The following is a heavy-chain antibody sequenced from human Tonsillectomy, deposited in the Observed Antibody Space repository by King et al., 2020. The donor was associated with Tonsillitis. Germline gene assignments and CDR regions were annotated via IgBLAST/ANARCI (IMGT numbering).Heavy chain of an antibody. V-gene: IGHV3-53*01. J-gene: IGHJ4*02. CDR2: TYSDGVT. Sequence: CAAFGFTVSSNYMSWFRQAPGKGLEWVSLTYSDGVTYYADSVEGRVAISSDNSKNTLYLQMNSLSAEDTAVYYGATNLLCDNWGQGTLVTVSS. D-gene: IGHD2-15*01. CDR3: ATNLLCDN. CDR1: GFTVSSNY.